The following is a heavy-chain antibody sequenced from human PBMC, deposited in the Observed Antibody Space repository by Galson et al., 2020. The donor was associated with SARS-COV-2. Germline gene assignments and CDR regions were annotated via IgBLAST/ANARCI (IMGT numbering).Heavy chain of an antibody. CDR2: TYYRSNKWYT. Sequence: SETLSLTCSISGDSASSRRAARHWISQSPSRGLESLGRTYYRSNKWYTDYAVSVNSRINIDPDTSKNLFSLQLNSVTPDDTAQYYCARLTAEVYFVRSVEFWGRGMTVIVAS. V-gene: IGHV6-1*01. CDR3: ARLTAEVYFVRSVEF. CDR1: GDSASSRRAA. J-gene: IGHJ6*02. D-gene: IGHD3-22*01.